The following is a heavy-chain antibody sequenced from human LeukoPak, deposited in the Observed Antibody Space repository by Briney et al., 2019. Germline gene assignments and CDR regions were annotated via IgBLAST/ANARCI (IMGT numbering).Heavy chain of an antibody. CDR3: ANVIIVAAGYEYFQH. D-gene: IGHD6-13*01. V-gene: IGHV3-30-3*01. Sequence: PGGSLRLSCAASGFTFSTYTMHWVRQAPGKGLEWVALISYEGSKQDYADSVKGRFTISRDNSQNTLYLEINSLRTEDTAVYYCANVIIVAAGYEYFQHWGQGTVVSVSS. J-gene: IGHJ1*01. CDR1: GFTFSTYT. CDR2: ISYEGSKQ.